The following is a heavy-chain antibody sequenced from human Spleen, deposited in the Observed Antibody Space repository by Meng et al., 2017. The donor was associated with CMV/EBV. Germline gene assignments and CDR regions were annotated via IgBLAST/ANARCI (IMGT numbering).Heavy chain of an antibody. CDR2: IYYSGST. D-gene: IGHD3-3*01. CDR1: GGSISSSSYY. Sequence: SETLSLTCTVSGGSISSSSYYWGGIRQPQGKGLERIGIIYYSGSTYYNPSLKSRVTISVDTSKNQFSLKLSSVTAADTAVYYCVRLTNYDFWSGYPGGMDVWGQGTTVTVSS. J-gene: IGHJ6*02. CDR3: VRLTNYDFWSGYPGGMDV. V-gene: IGHV4-39*01.